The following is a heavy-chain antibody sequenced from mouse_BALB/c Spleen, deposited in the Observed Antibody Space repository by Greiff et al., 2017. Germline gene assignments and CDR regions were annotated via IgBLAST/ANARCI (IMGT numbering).Heavy chain of an antibody. CDR2: IWTGGGT. Sequence: QVQLQQSGPGLVAPSQSLSITCTVSGFSLTSYDISWIRQPPGKGLEWLGVIWTGGGTNYNSAFMSRLSISKDNSKSQVFLKMNSLQTDDTAIYYCVRVTPGGKNYYAMDYWGQGTSVTVSS. V-gene: IGHV2-9-2*01. D-gene: IGHD2-1*01. CDR3: VRVTPGGKNYYAMDY. J-gene: IGHJ4*01. CDR1: GFSLTSYD.